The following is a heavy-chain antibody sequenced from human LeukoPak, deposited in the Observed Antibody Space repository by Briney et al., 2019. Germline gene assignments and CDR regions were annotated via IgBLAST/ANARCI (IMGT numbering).Heavy chain of an antibody. CDR2: IIPILGIA. D-gene: IGHD1-26*01. J-gene: IGHJ5*02. V-gene: IGHV1-69*04. Sequence: SVKVSCKASGGTFSSYAISWVRQAPGQGLEWMGRIIPILGIANYAQKFQGRVTITADKSTSTAYMELSSLRSEDTAVYYCARAGELLRPERFDPWGQGTLVTVSS. CDR3: ARAGELLRPERFDP. CDR1: GGTFSSYA.